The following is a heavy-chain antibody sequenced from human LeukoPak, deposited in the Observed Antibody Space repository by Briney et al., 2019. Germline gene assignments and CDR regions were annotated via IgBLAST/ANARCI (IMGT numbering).Heavy chain of an antibody. J-gene: IGHJ4*02. CDR3: ARHEGKQLVFDY. V-gene: IGHV4-59*08. CDR1: GGSISSYY. CDR2: IYYSGGT. Sequence: SETLSLTCTVSGGSISSYYWSWIRQPPGKGLEWIGYIYYSGGTNYNPSLKSRVTISVDTSKNQFSLKLSSVTAADTAVYYCARHEGKQLVFDYWGQGTLVTVSS. D-gene: IGHD6-6*01.